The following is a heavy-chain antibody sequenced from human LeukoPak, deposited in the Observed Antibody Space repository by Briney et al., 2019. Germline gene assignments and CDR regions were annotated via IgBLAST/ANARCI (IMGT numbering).Heavy chain of an antibody. J-gene: IGHJ6*03. CDR3: ARLHGPVRGVHYYYKDV. V-gene: IGHV1-8*01. D-gene: IGHD3-10*01. CDR1: GYTFTNYD. Sequence: GASVKVSCKASGYTFTNYDITWVRQVTGQGLEWMGWMNPNTGNTGYAQKFQGRVTMTRNISINTAYMDLSSLRSEDTAVYFCARLHGPVRGVHYYYKDVWGKGTTVT. CDR2: MNPNTGNT.